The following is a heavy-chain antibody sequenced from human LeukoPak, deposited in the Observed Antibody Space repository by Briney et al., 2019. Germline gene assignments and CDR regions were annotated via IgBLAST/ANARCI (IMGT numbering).Heavy chain of an antibody. CDR3: ARRARLAASFSPIRGHFDY. CDR2: INHSGST. D-gene: IGHD2-15*01. V-gene: IGHV4-34*01. J-gene: IGHJ4*02. Sequence: SETLSLTCAVYGGSFSGYYWSRIRQPPGKGLEWIGEINHSGSTNYNPSLKSRVTISVDTSKNQFSLKLSSVTAADTAVYYCARRARLAASFSPIRGHFDYWGQGTLVTVSS. CDR1: GGSFSGYY.